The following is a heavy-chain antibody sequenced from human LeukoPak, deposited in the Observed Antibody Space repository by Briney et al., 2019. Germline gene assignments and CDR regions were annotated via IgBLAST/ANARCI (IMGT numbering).Heavy chain of an antibody. CDR1: GFTFSSYW. V-gene: IGHV3-21*01. CDR3: ARDSVATPYLLDY. Sequence: NSGGSLILSCAASGFTFSSYWMNWVRQAPGKGLEWVSSISSSSSYIYYADSVKGQFTISRDNAKNSLYLQMNSLRAEDTAVYYCARDSVATPYLLDYWGQGTLVTVSS. J-gene: IGHJ4*02. D-gene: IGHD5-12*01. CDR2: ISSSSSYI.